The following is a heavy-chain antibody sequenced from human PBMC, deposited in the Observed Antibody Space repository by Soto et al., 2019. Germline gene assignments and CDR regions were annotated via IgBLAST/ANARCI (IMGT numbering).Heavy chain of an antibody. CDR3: AKCDYGDNYYYYYMDV. J-gene: IGHJ6*03. V-gene: IGHV3-23*01. Sequence: GGSLRLSCAASGFTFSSYAMSWVHQAPGKGLEWVSAISGSGGSTYYADPVKGRFTISRDNSKNALYLQMNSLRAEDTAVYYCAKCDYGDNYYYYYMDVWGKGTTVTVSS. CDR1: GFTFSSYA. CDR2: ISGSGGST. D-gene: IGHD4-17*01.